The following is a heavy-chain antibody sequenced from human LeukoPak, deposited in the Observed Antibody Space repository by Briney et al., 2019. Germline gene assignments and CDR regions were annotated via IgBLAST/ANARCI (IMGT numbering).Heavy chain of an antibody. Sequence: SETLSLTCTVSGGSISTYYWSWIRQPPGKGLEWIGYIYYTGSTSYNPSLKSRVTMSLDASKNQFSLELNSVTPADTAVYYCAREALTYYYDSSGIWGQGTLVTVSS. CDR3: AREALTYYYDSSGI. CDR2: IYYTGST. J-gene: IGHJ4*02. CDR1: GGSISTYY. D-gene: IGHD3-22*01. V-gene: IGHV4-59*01.